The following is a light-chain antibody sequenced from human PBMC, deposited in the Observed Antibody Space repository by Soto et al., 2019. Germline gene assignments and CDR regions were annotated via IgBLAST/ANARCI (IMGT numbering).Light chain of an antibody. V-gene: IGKV3-11*01. CDR2: DAS. J-gene: IGKJ1*01. Sequence: EIVLTQSPATLSLSPGERATLSCRASQSVSSYLAWYQQKPGQAPRLLIYDASNRATGIPARFSGSGSGTDFTLTISSLEPEDFAVYYCQQRSNWPPWTFDQGTKVEI. CDR3: QQRSNWPPWT. CDR1: QSVSSY.